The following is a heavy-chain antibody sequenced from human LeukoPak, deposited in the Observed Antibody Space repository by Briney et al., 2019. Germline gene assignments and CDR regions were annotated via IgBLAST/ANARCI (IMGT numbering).Heavy chain of an antibody. J-gene: IGHJ5*02. V-gene: IGHV4-4*07. CDR1: GGSISSYY. Sequence: PSGTLSLTCTVSGGSISSYYWSWIRQPAGKGLEWIGRIYTSGSTNYNPSLKSRVTMSVDTSKNQFSLKLSSVTAADTAVYYCAREITGGYYGSGSYSWFDPWGQGTLVTVSS. CDR3: AREITGGYYGSGSYSWFDP. D-gene: IGHD3-10*01. CDR2: IYTSGST.